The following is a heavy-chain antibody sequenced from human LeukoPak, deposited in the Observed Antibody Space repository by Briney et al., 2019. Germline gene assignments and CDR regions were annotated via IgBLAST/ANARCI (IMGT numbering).Heavy chain of an antibody. J-gene: IGHJ6*03. Sequence: ASVKVSCKASGGTFSSYAISWVRPAHGQGLEWMGGIIPVCGTANYAQKFQGRVTITTDESTSTAYMELSSLRSEDTGVYYCARGHARGYYYYMDVWGKGTTVTVSS. V-gene: IGHV1-69*05. CDR2: IIPVCGTA. CDR1: GGTFSSYA. D-gene: IGHD2-8*01. CDR3: ARGHARGYYYYMDV.